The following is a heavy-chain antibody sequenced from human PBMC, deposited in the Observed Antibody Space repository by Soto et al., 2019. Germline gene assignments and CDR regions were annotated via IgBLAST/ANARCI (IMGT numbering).Heavy chain of an antibody. D-gene: IGHD6-19*01. Sequence: QVQLQESGPGLVKPSETLSLTCTVSGGSISSYYWSWIRQPPGKGLEWIGYIYYSGSTNYNPSLKSRVTISVDTSKNQFSLKLSSVTAADTAVYYCARDGIAVAGPSPSYYYYGMDVWGQGTTVTVSS. CDR1: GGSISSYY. J-gene: IGHJ6*02. V-gene: IGHV4-59*01. CDR3: ARDGIAVAGPSPSYYYYGMDV. CDR2: IYYSGST.